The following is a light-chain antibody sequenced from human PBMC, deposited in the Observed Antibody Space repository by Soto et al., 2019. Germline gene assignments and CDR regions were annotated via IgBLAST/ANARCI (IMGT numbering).Light chain of an antibody. V-gene: IGKV3-20*01. Sequence: EIVLTQSPGTLSLSPGERATLSCRASQSVSSSYLAWYQQKPGQAHRLLIYGASSRATGIPERFSGSGSGTDFTLTISRLEPEDFAAYYCQQYGSSPPVTFGGGTKVEIK. CDR3: QQYGSSPPVT. J-gene: IGKJ4*01. CDR2: GAS. CDR1: QSVSSSY.